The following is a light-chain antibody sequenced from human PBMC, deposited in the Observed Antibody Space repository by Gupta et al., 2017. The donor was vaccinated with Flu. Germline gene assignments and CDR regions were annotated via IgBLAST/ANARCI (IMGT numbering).Light chain of an antibody. Sequence: PGQTARITCSGDALSNRYAFWYKQKSGQAPGWVIDKDNKRPSGIPERVSGSSSGKTVTLTISGVQAEDEADYYCQSGDGFDTWVFGGGTRLTAL. CDR2: KDN. CDR1: ALSNRY. J-gene: IGLJ3*02. V-gene: IGLV3-25*03. CDR3: QSGDGFDTWV.